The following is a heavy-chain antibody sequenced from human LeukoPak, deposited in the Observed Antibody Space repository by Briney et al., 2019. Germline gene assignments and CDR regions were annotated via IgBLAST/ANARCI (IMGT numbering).Heavy chain of an antibody. CDR1: SITFSSYG. D-gene: IGHD3-22*01. J-gene: IGHJ4*02. Sequence: GGSLRLSCEASSITFSSYGFYWVRQPPGRGLEWVAFIWYDGTIQYYADSVKGRFTISRDNSKNTLYLQMNSLRAEDTAVYYCAKAGTGYYDLSGHYSSYFEYWGQGTLVTVSS. V-gene: IGHV3-30*02. CDR2: IWYDGTIQ. CDR3: AKAGTGYYDLSGHYSSYFEY.